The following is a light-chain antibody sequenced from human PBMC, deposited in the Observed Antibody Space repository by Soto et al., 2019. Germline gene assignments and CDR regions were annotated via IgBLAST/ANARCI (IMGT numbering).Light chain of an antibody. J-gene: IGKJ1*01. Sequence: AIRMTQSPSSLSASTGDRVTITCRASQGISSYLAWYQQKPGKAPKVLIYAASTLQSGVPSRFSGSGSGTEFTLTISSLQPDDFATYYCQQYNSYWTFGQGTKVDIK. CDR2: AAS. CDR1: QGISSY. V-gene: IGKV1-8*01. CDR3: QQYNSYWT.